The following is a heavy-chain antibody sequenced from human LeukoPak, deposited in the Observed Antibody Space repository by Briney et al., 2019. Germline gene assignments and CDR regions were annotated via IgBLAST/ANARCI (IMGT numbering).Heavy chain of an antibody. CDR3: AKAELELSFDY. CDR1: GYTFTSYG. D-gene: IGHD1-7*01. J-gene: IGHJ4*02. CDR2: ISAYNGNT. Sequence: ASVKVSCKASGYTFTSYGISWVRQAPGQGLEWMGWISAYNGNTNYAQKLQGRVTMTRDTSTSTVYMELSSLRSEDTAVYYCAKAELELSFDYWGQGTLVTVSS. V-gene: IGHV1-18*01.